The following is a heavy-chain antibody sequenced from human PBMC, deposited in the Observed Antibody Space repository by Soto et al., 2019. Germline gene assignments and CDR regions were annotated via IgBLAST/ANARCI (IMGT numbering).Heavy chain of an antibody. CDR3: TTGSVEGV. V-gene: IGHV3-15*07. D-gene: IGHD2-15*01. J-gene: IGHJ6*02. Sequence: EVQLVESGGGFIYPGGSLRLSCAASGLTISNAWMNWVRQAPGKGLEWVGRIKTNTEGGTTDYAAAVKGRFTVSRDASKITLYLQMNSLKTEDTAVYYCTTGSVEGVWGQGTMVTVSS. CDR2: IKTNTEGGTT. CDR1: GLTISNAW.